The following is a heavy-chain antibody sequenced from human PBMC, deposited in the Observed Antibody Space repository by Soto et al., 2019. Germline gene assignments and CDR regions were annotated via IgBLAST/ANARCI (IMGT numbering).Heavy chain of an antibody. CDR1: GFTFSRYA. V-gene: IGHV3-23*01. D-gene: IGHD6-13*01. CDR3: AKDQQQLPYYYGIDV. Sequence: GGSLRLSCAASGFTFSRYAMSWVRQAPGKGLEWVSAISSSADSTYYADSVKGRFTISRDNSRNTLYLQMNSLRAEDTALYYCAKDQQQLPYYYGIDVWGQGTTVTVSS. J-gene: IGHJ6*02. CDR2: ISSSADST.